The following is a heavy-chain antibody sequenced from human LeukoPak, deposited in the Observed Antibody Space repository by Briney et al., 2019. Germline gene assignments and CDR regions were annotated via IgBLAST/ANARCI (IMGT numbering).Heavy chain of an antibody. CDR1: GFTFSNAW. D-gene: IGHD3-16*01. Sequence: PGGSLRLSCAASGFTFSNAWMSWVRQAPGKGLEWVSSISASGGSTYYADSVKGRFTISRDNSKNTLYLQMNSLRADDTAVYYCAKALGYDYVWGSCDYWGQGTLVTVSS. CDR3: AKALGYDYVWGSCDY. V-gene: IGHV3-23*01. J-gene: IGHJ4*02. CDR2: ISASGGST.